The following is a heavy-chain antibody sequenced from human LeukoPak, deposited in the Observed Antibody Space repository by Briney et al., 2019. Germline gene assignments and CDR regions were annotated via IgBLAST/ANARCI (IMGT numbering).Heavy chain of an antibody. CDR1: GFTFNNYG. CDR3: AKCGYSYGNDALDL. CDR2: IKGGGGAA. V-gene: IGHV3-23*01. D-gene: IGHD5-18*01. Sequence: PGGSLTLSCAASGFTFNNYGMNWVRQAPGKGLEWVSFIKGGGGAAYYTDSVKGRFTISRDNSKSTLYLQMSSLRPEDTAIYYCAKCGYSYGNDALDLWGQGTMVTVSS. J-gene: IGHJ3*01.